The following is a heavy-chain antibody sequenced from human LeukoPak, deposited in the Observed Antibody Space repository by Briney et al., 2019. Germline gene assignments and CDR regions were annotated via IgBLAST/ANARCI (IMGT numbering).Heavy chain of an antibody. CDR2: IYSGGST. J-gene: IGHJ4*02. D-gene: IGHD3-3*01. Sequence: GGSLRLSCAASGFTVSSNYMSWVRQAPGKGLEWVSVIYSGGSTYYADSVKGRFTISRDNSKNTLYLQMNGLRAEDTAVYYCARTATIFGVVTADYWGQGTLVTVSS. V-gene: IGHV3-66*02. CDR1: GFTVSSNY. CDR3: ARTATIFGVVTADY.